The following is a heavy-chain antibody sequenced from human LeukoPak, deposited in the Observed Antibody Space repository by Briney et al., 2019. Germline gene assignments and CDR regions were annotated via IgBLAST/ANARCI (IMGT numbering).Heavy chain of an antibody. CDR2: IYYSGST. Sequence: PSETLSLTCTVSGGSISSGDYYWSWIRQPPGKGLEWIGYIYYSGSTYYNPSLKSRVTISVDTSKNQFSLKLSSVTAADTAVYYCARGQIVVVTIDYWGQGTLVTVSS. D-gene: IGHD2-21*02. CDR1: GGSISSGDYY. CDR3: ARGQIVVVTIDY. V-gene: IGHV4-30-4*01. J-gene: IGHJ4*02.